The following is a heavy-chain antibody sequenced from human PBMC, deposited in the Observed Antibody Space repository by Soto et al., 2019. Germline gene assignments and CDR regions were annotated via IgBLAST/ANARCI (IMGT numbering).Heavy chain of an antibody. D-gene: IGHD3-9*01. V-gene: IGHV1-46*01. CDR3: ARELYDILTGYPSSAHYYFDY. J-gene: IGHJ4*02. CDR1: GCTFTSYY. Sequence: ASVKVSCKASGCTFTSYYMHWVRQAPGQGLEWMGIINPSGGSTSYAQKFQGRVTMTRDTSTSTVYMELSSLRSEDTAVYYCARELYDILTGYPSSAHYYFDYWGQGTLVTVSS. CDR2: INPSGGST.